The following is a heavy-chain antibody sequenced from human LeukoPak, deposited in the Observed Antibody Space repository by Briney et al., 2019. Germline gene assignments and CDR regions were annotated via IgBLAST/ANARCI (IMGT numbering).Heavy chain of an antibody. CDR1: GGSISGNY. D-gene: IGHD5-24*01. CDR3: ARDFRGNYGPRGMDV. V-gene: IGHV4-59*01. Sequence: PSETLSLTCTVSGGSISGNYWSWIRQPPGKGLEWIGYIYYSGSTNYNPSLKSRVTMSIDTSKNQFSLKLSSVTAADTAVYYCARDFRGNYGPRGMDVWGQGTTVTVSS. CDR2: IYYSGST. J-gene: IGHJ6*02.